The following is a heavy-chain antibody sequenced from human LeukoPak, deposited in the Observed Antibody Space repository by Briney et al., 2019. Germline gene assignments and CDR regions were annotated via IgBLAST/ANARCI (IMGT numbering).Heavy chain of an antibody. CDR1: GDSISSSTHY. Sequence: SETLSLTCTVSGDSISSSTHYWGWIRQPPGKSLEWIGSIYYRGSSSSNPSLKSRVTTFVDTSKNQFSLKLSSVTAADTAVYYCARARSVAGPIDYWGQGTLVTVSS. D-gene: IGHD6-19*01. J-gene: IGHJ4*02. CDR2: IYYRGSS. CDR3: ARARSVAGPIDY. V-gene: IGHV4-39*01.